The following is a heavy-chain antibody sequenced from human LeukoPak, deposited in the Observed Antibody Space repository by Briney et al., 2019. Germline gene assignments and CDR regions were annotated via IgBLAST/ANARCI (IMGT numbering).Heavy chain of an antibody. CDR1: GFTFSSYS. Sequence: PGGSLRLSCAASGFTFSSYSMNWVRQAPGKGLEWLSSISSSSSYIYYADSVKGRFTISRDNAKNSLYLQMNSLRAEDTAVYYCARDGEITIFGVGDFDYWGQGTLVTVSS. CDR2: ISSSSSYI. V-gene: IGHV3-21*01. D-gene: IGHD3-3*01. J-gene: IGHJ4*02. CDR3: ARDGEITIFGVGDFDY.